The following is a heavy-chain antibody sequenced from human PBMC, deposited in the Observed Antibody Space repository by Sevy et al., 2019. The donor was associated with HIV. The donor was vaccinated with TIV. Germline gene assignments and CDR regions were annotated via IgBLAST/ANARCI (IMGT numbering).Heavy chain of an antibody. D-gene: IGHD2-8*01. Sequence: SETLSLTCNVSGSSIGSFYWSWIRQPPGKGLEWIEYIHYSGNTNYNPSLKSRVTISVDTSKNQFSLKVSSVTDADTAFYYCARGSTYGLPYYFDSWGQGTLVTVSS. V-gene: IGHV4-59*01. CDR3: ARGSTYGLPYYFDS. J-gene: IGHJ4*02. CDR2: IHYSGNT. CDR1: GSSIGSFY.